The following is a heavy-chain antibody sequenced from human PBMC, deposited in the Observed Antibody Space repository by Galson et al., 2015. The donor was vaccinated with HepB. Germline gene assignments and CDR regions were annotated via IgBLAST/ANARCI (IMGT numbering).Heavy chain of an antibody. Sequence: SAISGDSVSSTSAVWNWIRQSPSRGLEWLGRTYYRSKWYNDYAVSVNTRITINPDTSKNQFSLQLNPVTPEDTAIYYCARGGNSGRVDYWGQGTLVTVSS. CDR2: TYYRSKWYN. V-gene: IGHV6-1*01. D-gene: IGHD3-10*01. CDR3: ARGGNSGRVDY. J-gene: IGHJ4*02. CDR1: GDSVSSTSAV.